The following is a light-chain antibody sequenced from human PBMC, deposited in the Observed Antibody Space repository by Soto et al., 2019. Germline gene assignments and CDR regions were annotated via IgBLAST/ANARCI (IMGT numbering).Light chain of an antibody. Sequence: DIGLTQSPATLSLSPGDRATLSCTASHSVASTYVAWYQQKPGQAPSLLIYAASSRATGIPDRFSGSGSGTDFSLTSSRLEPEDYGVYYYQVYGCSPTWAFGQGTKVEIK. J-gene: IGKJ2*01. CDR2: AAS. CDR3: QVYGCSPTWA. CDR1: HSVASTY. V-gene: IGKV3-20*01.